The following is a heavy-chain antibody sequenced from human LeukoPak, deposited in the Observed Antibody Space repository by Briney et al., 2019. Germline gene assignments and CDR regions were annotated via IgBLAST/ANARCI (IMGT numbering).Heavy chain of an antibody. CDR1: GFTFSSYA. Sequence: GGSLRLSCAASGFTFSSYAMSWVRQAPGKGLEWVSAISGSGDSTYYADSVKGRFTISRDNSKNTLYLQMNSLRAEDTAVYYCVKLVGVGELFWGHFLEDFWGQGTLVTVSS. J-gene: IGHJ4*02. CDR2: ISGSGDST. CDR3: VKLVGVGELFWGHFLEDF. V-gene: IGHV3-23*01. D-gene: IGHD3-10*01.